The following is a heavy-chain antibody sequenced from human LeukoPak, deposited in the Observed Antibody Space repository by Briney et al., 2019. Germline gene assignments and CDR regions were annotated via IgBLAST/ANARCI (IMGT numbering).Heavy chain of an antibody. CDR2: IRYDGSNK. V-gene: IGHV3-30*02. CDR1: GFTFSSYG. D-gene: IGHD6-19*01. CDR3: ARGFLHSSGWADAFDI. Sequence: PGGSLRLSCAASGFTFSSYGMHWVRQAPGKGLEWVAFIRYDGSNKYYADSVKGRFTISRDNAKNSLYLQMNSLRAEDTAVYYCARGFLHSSGWADAFDIWGQGTMVTVSS. J-gene: IGHJ3*02.